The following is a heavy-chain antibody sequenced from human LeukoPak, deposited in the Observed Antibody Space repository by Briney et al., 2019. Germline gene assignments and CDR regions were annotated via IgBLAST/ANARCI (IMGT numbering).Heavy chain of an antibody. D-gene: IGHD5-12*01. V-gene: IGHV3-30*02. J-gene: IGHJ4*02. Sequence: GGSLRLSCAASGFTFSSYGMHWVRQAPGKGLEWVAVIWYDGSEKYYADSVKGRFTISRDNSRNTLYLEMNSLRPEDTAVYYCAKDRRILAVFDYWGQGTLVTVSS. CDR2: IWYDGSEK. CDR1: GFTFSSYG. CDR3: AKDRRILAVFDY.